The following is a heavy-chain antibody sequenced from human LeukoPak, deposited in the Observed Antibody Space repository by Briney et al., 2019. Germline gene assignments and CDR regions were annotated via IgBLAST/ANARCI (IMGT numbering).Heavy chain of an antibody. J-gene: IGHJ4*02. CDR1: GGSFSGYY. D-gene: IGHD4-17*01. Sequence: SETLSLTCAVYGGSFSGYYWSWIRQPPGKGLEWIGEINHSGSTNYNPSLKSRVTISVDTSKNQFSLKLSSVTAADTAVYYCARDFLTVTTLAPDYWGQGTLVTVSS. CDR3: ARDFLTVTTLAPDY. CDR2: INHSGST. V-gene: IGHV4-34*01.